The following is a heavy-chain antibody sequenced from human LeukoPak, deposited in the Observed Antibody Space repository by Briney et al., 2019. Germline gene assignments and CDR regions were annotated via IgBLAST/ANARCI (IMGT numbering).Heavy chain of an antibody. Sequence: PGGSLRLSCAASGFTFSSYAMSWVRQAPGKGLEWVAAISGSGGSTYYADSVKGRFTISRDNSKNTLYLQMNSLRAEDTAVYYCAKDHYDFWGGYYIHFDYWGQGTLVTVSS. CDR2: ISGSGGST. V-gene: IGHV3-23*01. D-gene: IGHD3-3*01. CDR3: AKDHYDFWGGYYIHFDY. J-gene: IGHJ4*02. CDR1: GFTFSSYA.